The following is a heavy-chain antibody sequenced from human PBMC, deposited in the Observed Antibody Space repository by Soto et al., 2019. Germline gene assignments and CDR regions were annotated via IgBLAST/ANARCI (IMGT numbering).Heavy chain of an antibody. D-gene: IGHD4-4*01. CDR2: IIPIFGTE. Sequence: GASVKVSCKASGGTFSSYAISWVRQAPGQGLEWMGGIIPIFGTENYAQEFQGRVTITADESTSTAYMELSSLRSEDTAVYYCAREFTVTLDGMDVWGQGTTVTVSS. V-gene: IGHV1-69*13. CDR3: AREFTVTLDGMDV. CDR1: GGTFSSYA. J-gene: IGHJ6*02.